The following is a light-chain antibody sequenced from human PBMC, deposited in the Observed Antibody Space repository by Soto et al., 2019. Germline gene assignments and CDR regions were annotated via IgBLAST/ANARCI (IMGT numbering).Light chain of an antibody. J-gene: IGKJ1*01. Sequence: DIQMTQSPSTLSASVGDRITITCRASQSVSAWVAWYQQKSGKAPKVVIYDASSLESGVPSRFAGSRSGTEFTLTINSLQPDDSATYYCQQYNNFPGAFGQGTTVEIK. CDR2: DAS. CDR1: QSVSAW. CDR3: QQYNNFPGA. V-gene: IGKV1-5*01.